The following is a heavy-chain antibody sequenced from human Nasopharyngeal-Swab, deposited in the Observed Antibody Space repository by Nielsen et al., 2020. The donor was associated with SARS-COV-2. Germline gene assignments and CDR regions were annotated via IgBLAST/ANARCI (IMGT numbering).Heavy chain of an antibody. V-gene: IGHV4-61*01. CDR3: ARDHYGSGSPSMDV. CDR1: GGSVSSGSYY. D-gene: IGHD3-10*01. J-gene: IGHJ6*02. Sequence: SETLSLTCTVSGGSVSSGSYYWSWIRQPPGKGLEWIGYIYYSGSANYNPSLKSRVTISVDTSKNQFSLKLSSVTAADTAVYYCARDHYGSGSPSMDVGGQGTAVTVSS. CDR2: IYYSGSA.